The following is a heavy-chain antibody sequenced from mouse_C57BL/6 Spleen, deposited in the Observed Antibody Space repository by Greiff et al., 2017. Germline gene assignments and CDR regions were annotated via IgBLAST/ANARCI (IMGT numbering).Heavy chain of an antibody. CDR1: GYAFSSYW. CDR2: IYSGDGDT. J-gene: IGHJ3*01. CDR3: AREGRYDGYMFAY. V-gene: IGHV1-80*01. D-gene: IGHD2-3*01. Sequence: VQLQQSGAELVKPGASVKISCKASGYAFSSYWMNWVKQRPGKGLEWIGQIYSGDGDTNYNGKFKGKATLTADKSSSTAYMQLSSLTSEDSAVYFCAREGRYDGYMFAYWGQGTLVTVSA.